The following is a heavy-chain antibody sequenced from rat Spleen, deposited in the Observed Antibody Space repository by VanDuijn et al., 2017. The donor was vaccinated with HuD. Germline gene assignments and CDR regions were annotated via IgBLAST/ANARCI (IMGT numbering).Heavy chain of an antibody. CDR2: VWGDGST. Sequence: QVQLKESGPGLVQPSQTLSLTCTVSGLSLTSNTVHWVRQPPGKGLEWMGGVWGDGSTAYNSALKSRLSISKDTSKSQVFLKMNSLQTEDTATYYCARADTGFDYWGQGVMVTVSS. V-gene: IGHV2-1*01. CDR3: ARADTGFDY. J-gene: IGHJ2*01. CDR1: GLSLTSNT. D-gene: IGHD4-1*01.